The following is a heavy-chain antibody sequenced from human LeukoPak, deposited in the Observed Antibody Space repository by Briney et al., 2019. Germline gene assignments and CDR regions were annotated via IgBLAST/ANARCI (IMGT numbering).Heavy chain of an antibody. CDR1: GFIFTTYT. Sequence: GGSLRLSCSASGFIFTTYTMYWVRQAPGKGLENLSVINGDGRTTYYADSVRGRLTISRDNAKNSLYLQMNSLRAEDTAVYYCARGRGDFDYWGQGTLVTVSS. D-gene: IGHD1-26*01. CDR2: INGDGRTT. V-gene: IGHV3-64*04. J-gene: IGHJ4*02. CDR3: ARGRGDFDY.